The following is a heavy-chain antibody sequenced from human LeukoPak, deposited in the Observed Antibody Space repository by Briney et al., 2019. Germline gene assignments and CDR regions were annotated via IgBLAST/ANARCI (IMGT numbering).Heavy chain of an antibody. J-gene: IGHJ4*02. CDR3: AKSSYYDSSGFYRENYFDY. CDR2: ITGSGGST. CDR1: GFSFSNYG. V-gene: IGHV3-23*01. D-gene: IGHD3-22*01. Sequence: PVGSLRLSCAASGFSFSNYGMSWVRQAPGKGLEWVSTITGSGGSTYYAASVKGRFTISRDNSKNTLYLQMNSLRAEDTAVYYCAKSSYYDSSGFYRENYFDYWGQGTLVTVSS.